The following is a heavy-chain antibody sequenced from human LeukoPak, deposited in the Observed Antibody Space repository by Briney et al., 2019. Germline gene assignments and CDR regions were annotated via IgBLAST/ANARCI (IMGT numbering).Heavy chain of an antibody. CDR1: GDSISSGGYY. CDR2: LSHSGST. Sequence: SETLSLTCTVSGDSISSGGYYWSWIRQPPGKGLEWIGYLSHSGSTSYNPSLKSRVTISVDTSKNQFSLKLSSVTAADTAVYYCARPYSSRGFAYYYYMDVWGKGTTVTVSS. CDR3: ARPYSSRGFAYYYYMDV. V-gene: IGHV4-30-2*01. J-gene: IGHJ6*03. D-gene: IGHD6-13*01.